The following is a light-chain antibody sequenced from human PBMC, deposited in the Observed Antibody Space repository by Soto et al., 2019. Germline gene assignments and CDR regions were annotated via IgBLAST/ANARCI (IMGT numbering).Light chain of an antibody. CDR2: TNN. CDR1: SSNIGSNT. CDR3: AAWDDSLNGWV. Sequence: QSVLTQPPSASGTPGQRVIISCSGSSSNIGSNTVSWYQQLPGTAPKLLIYTNNQRPSGVPDRFSGSKSDTSASLAISGLQSEDEAVYYCAAWDDSLNGWVFGGGTKVTVL. J-gene: IGLJ3*02. V-gene: IGLV1-44*01.